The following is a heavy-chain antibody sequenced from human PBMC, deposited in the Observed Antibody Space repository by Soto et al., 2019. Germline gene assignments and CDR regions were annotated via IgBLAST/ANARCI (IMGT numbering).Heavy chain of an antibody. CDR2: IYYSGST. Sequence: EPLSLTRNVSGVSISSYYWSWIRQPPGKRLDWIGYIYYSGSTNYNPALKSRVTISVDTSKNHFSLKLGSVRGADKAVYYCARAGLLWLGELPELDYYGMDVWGQGTTVTVSS. CDR3: ARAGLLWLGELPELDYYGMDV. D-gene: IGHD3-10*01. CDR1: GVSISSYY. V-gene: IGHV4-59*01. J-gene: IGHJ6*02.